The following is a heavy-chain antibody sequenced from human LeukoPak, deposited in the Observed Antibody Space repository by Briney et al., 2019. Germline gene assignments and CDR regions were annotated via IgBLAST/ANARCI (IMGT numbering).Heavy chain of an antibody. Sequence: PGGSLRLSCAASGFTFSSYAMSWVRQAPGKGLEWVSAISGSGGSTYYADSVKGRFTISRDNSKNTLYLQMNSLRAEDTAVYYCAKDLSAFSGYDHVDAFDIWGQGTMVTVSS. CDR1: GFTFSSYA. CDR3: AKDLSAFSGYDHVDAFDI. V-gene: IGHV3-23*01. CDR2: ISGSGGST. J-gene: IGHJ3*02. D-gene: IGHD5-12*01.